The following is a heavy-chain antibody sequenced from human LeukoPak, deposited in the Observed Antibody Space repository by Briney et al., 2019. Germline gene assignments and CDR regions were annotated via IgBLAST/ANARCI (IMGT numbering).Heavy chain of an antibody. CDR1: GYNFISYY. D-gene: IGHD6-13*01. J-gene: IGHJ4*02. CDR2: INPSADTT. Sequence: GASVKVSCKASGYNFISYYIHLVRQAPGQGLEWMAVINPSADTTTYAQRFQGRVSMTRDMSTSTVYMELRSLKFEDTAVYYCVREDQVVSAGLFDYWGQGTLVTVSS. CDR3: VREDQVVSAGLFDY. V-gene: IGHV1-46*01.